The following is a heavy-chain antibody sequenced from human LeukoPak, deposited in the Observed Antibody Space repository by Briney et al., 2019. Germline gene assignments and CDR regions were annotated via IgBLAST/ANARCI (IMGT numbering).Heavy chain of an antibody. V-gene: IGHV5-51*01. CDR2: IYPGDSDT. CDR1: GYSFTSYW. J-gene: IGHJ4*02. D-gene: IGHD3-10*01. CDR3: ARGGYYYGSGSFSYFDY. Sequence: GESLKISCKGSGYSFTSYWIGWVRQLPGKGLEWMGIIYPGDSDTRYSPSFQGQVTISADKSISTAYLQWSSLKASDTAMYFCARGGYYYGSGSFSYFDYWGQGTLVTVSS.